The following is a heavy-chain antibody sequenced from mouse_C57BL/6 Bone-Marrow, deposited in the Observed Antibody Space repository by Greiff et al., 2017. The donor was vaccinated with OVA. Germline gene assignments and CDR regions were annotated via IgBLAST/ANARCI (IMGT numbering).Heavy chain of an antibody. CDR2: ISSGSSTI. D-gene: IGHD3-2*02. CDR3: ARPPRQLRFYWYFDV. Sequence: EVKVEESGGGLVKPGGSLKLSCAASGFTFSDYGMHWVRQAPEKGLEWVAYISSGSSTIYYADTVKGRFTISRDNAKNTLFLQMTSLRSEDTAMYYCARPPRQLRFYWYFDVWGTGTTVTVSS. V-gene: IGHV5-17*01. J-gene: IGHJ1*03. CDR1: GFTFSDYG.